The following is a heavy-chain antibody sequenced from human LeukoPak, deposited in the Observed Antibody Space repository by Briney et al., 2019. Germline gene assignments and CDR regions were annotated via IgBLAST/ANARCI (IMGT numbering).Heavy chain of an antibody. CDR2: MNPNSGNT. CDR1: DYTLIDYD. Sequence: ASVKVSCKASDYTLIDYDISWVRQAPGQGLEWMGWMNPNSGNTGYAQKFQGRVTMTRNTSISTAYMELSSLRSEDTAVYYCARGVYYYDSSGYPNDYWGQGTLVTVSS. D-gene: IGHD3-22*01. J-gene: IGHJ4*02. CDR3: ARGVYYYDSSGYPNDY. V-gene: IGHV1-8*02.